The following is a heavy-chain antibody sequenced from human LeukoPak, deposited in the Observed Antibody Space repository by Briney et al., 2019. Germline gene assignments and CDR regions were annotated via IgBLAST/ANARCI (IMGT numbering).Heavy chain of an antibody. CDR3: ARELDFYDSSGYYYWFGP. CDR2: IYYRGST. CDR1: GVSIYSHY. V-gene: IGHV4-59*11. D-gene: IGHD3-22*01. Sequence: SETLSLTCTVSGVSIYSHYWSWIRQPPGKGLEWIGYIYYRGSTNYNPSLKSRVTISVDTSKNQFSLKLSSVTAADTAVYYCARELDFYDSSGYYYWFGPWGQGTLVTVSS. J-gene: IGHJ5*02.